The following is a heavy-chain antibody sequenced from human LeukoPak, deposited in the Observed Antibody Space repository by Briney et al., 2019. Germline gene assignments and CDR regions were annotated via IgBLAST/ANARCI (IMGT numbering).Heavy chain of an antibody. V-gene: IGHV3-7*01. D-gene: IGHD3-9*01. J-gene: IGHJ4*02. CDR2: IKQDESEK. CDR1: GFTFSSYW. Sequence: GGSLRLSCAASGFTFSSYWMSWVRQAPGKGLEWVANIKQDESEKYYVDYVKGRFTISRDNAKNSLYLQMNSLRAEDTAVYYCARVGSVLRYFDWLTDPHYWGQGTLVTVSS. CDR3: ARVGSVLRYFDWLTDPHY.